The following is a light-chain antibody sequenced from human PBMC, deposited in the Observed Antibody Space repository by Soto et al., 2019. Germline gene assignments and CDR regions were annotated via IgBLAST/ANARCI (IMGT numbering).Light chain of an antibody. CDR2: GAS. CDR3: LQYNNWPPYT. Sequence: EIVMTQSPATLSVSPGERATLSCRASQSVSSNLAWYQQKPGQAPRLLIYGASTRATGIPARFSGSGSGTEFTLTISSLQSEDFAVYYCLQYNNWPPYTFGQGTTLEIK. J-gene: IGKJ2*01. CDR1: QSVSSN. V-gene: IGKV3-15*01.